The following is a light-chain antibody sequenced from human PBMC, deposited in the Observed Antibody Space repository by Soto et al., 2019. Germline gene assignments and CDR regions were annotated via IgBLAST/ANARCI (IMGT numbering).Light chain of an antibody. J-gene: IGLJ3*02. Sequence: QSALTQPASVSGSPRQSITISCTGTSSDVGIYNLVSWYQQSPGKAPKFIIYEGTKRPSGVSNRFSGSKSGNTASLTISGLQAEDEADYYCCSYAGTHTLVFGGGTKVTVL. CDR2: EGT. CDR1: SSDVGIYNL. V-gene: IGLV2-23*01. CDR3: CSYAGTHTLV.